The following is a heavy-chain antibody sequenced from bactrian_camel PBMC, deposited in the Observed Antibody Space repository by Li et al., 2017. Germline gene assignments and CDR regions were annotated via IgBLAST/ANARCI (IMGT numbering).Heavy chain of an antibody. Sequence: VQLVESGGGLVQPGGSLPLSCAASGFTFSAYAMSWVRQAPGKGLEWVSAVASGGSSTYYAGSVKGRFTISRDNAKNTLYLQMNGLKPEDTAVYFCATRRFNSGSWLGFNYWGQGTQVTVS. CDR3: ATRRFNSGSWLGFNY. CDR1: GFTFSAYA. D-gene: IGHD5*01. J-gene: IGHJ4*01. CDR2: VASGGSST. V-gene: IGHV3S40*01.